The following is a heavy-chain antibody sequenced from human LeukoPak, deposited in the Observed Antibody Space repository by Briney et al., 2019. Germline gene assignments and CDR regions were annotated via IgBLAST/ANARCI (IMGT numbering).Heavy chain of an antibody. CDR2: IYYSGST. CDR3: ARVTRIAVAGVLDY. CDR1: GGSISSYY. D-gene: IGHD6-19*01. Sequence: SETLSLTCTVSGGSISSYYWSWIRQPPGKGLEWIGYIYYSGSTNYNPSLKSRVTISVDTSKNQFSLKLSSVTAADTAVYYCARVTRIAVAGVLDYWSQGTLVTVSS. J-gene: IGHJ4*02. V-gene: IGHV4-59*12.